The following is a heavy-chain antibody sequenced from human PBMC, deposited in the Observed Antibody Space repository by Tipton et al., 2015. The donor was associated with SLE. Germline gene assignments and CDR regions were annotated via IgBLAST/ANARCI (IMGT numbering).Heavy chain of an antibody. CDR2: ISGSGGTP. CDR3: AKDSGLVIKGNLDS. D-gene: IGHD3/OR15-3a*01. CDR1: GLTFSRSG. J-gene: IGHJ4*02. Sequence: GSLRLSCAASGLTFSRSGMHWVRQAPGKGLEWVSAISGSGGTPYSADSVMGRFAVSRDNSKNTLFLQMNSLRAEDTAVYYCAKDSGLVIKGNLDSWGQGTLVTVSS. V-gene: IGHV3-23*01.